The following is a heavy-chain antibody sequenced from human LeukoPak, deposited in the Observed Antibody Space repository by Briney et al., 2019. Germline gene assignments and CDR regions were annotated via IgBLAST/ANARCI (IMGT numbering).Heavy chain of an antibody. CDR3: AREIDGGSSTSSSGAFDI. D-gene: IGHD1-26*01. CDR1: GYSISSGYY. J-gene: IGHJ3*02. V-gene: IGHV4-61*01. Sequence: SETLSLTCTVSGYSISSGYYWSWIRQPPGKGLEWIGYIYYSGSTNYNPSLKSRVTISVDTSKNQFSLKLSSVTAADTAVYYCAREIDGGSSTSSSGAFDIWGQGTMVTVSS. CDR2: IYYSGST.